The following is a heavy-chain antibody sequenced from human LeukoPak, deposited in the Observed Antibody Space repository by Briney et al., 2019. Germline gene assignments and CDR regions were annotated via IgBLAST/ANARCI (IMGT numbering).Heavy chain of an antibody. Sequence: ASVKVSCKASGYTFTDFYIHWVRQAPGQGLEWMGSINPNTGGTDYAHKFQGRVTMTRDTSISTAYMEVNRLRSDDTAVYCCARPIDIAAADLWGQGTLVTVSS. V-gene: IGHV1-2*07. CDR2: INPNTGGT. D-gene: IGHD6-13*01. J-gene: IGHJ4*02. CDR1: GYTFTDFY. CDR3: ARPIDIAAADL.